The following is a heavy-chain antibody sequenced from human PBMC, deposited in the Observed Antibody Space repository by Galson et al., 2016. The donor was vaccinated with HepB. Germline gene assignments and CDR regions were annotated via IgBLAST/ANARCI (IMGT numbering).Heavy chain of an antibody. CDR3: VRSSSCSTINCFLPFDS. CDR2: VSDDGTHT. CDR1: GFTFSSHA. Sequence: LRLSCAASGFTFSSHAMHWVRQAPGKGLEWVAIVSDDGTHTDYADSVKGRFTISRDNSKNTLYLQMNSLRAEDTSMYYCVRSSSCSTINCFLPFDSWGLGTLVTVSS. V-gene: IGHV3-30-3*01. J-gene: IGHJ4*02. D-gene: IGHD2-2*01.